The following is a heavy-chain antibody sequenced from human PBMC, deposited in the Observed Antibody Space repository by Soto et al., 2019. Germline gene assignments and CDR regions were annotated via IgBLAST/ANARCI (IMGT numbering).Heavy chain of an antibody. CDR1: VGTFSSYA. V-gene: IGHV1-69*06. D-gene: IGHD3-10*01. Sequence: QVQLVQSAAEVKKPGSSVKVSCKASVGTFSSYALSWMRQAPGHGLECLGGIIPIFGKANYEQKSQGRVTITTENTTSTDYMELRSLGYEDMAVYYCGRGPARGGEVRGIVDPWGQGTLVTVSS. CDR2: IIPIFGKA. CDR3: GRGPARGGEVRGIVDP. J-gene: IGHJ5*02.